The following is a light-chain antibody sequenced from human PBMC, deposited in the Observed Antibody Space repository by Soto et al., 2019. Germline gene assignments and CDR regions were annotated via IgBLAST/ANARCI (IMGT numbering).Light chain of an antibody. J-gene: IGKJ1*01. Sequence: PGERATLSCRASQSVSSSYLAWYQQKPGQAPRLLIYAASSRATGIPDRFSGSGSGTDFTLTISRLEPEDFAVYYCQQYGSSPEWTFGQGTKVDI. CDR1: QSVSSSY. V-gene: IGKV3-20*01. CDR2: AAS. CDR3: QQYGSSPEWT.